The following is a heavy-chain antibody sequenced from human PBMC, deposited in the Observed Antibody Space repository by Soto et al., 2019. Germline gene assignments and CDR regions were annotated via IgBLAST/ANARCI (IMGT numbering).Heavy chain of an antibody. J-gene: IGHJ3*01. CDR1: GYTFNKYG. V-gene: IGHV1-18*01. Sequence: VASVKVSCKASGYTFNKYGFNWVRQAPGQGLEWMGRISAFNDYTNLAQKFQGRLTLTTDASTNTAYMELQVLRSDDTAMYYCARGRGVVIPAGTPDAFDVWGQGTMVTVPS. CDR2: ISAFNDYT. CDR3: ARGRGVVIPAGTPDAFDV. D-gene: IGHD6-13*01.